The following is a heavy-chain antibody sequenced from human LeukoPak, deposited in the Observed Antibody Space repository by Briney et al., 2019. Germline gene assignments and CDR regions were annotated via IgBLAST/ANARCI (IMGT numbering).Heavy chain of an antibody. V-gene: IGHV3-48*03. CDR2: ISSSGSTI. CDR3: AELGITMIGGV. J-gene: IGHJ6*04. CDR1: GFTFSSYE. Sequence: GGSLRLSCAASGFTFSSYEMNWVRQAPGKGLEWVSYISSSGSTIFYADFVKGRFTISRDNAKNSLYLQMNSLRAEDTAVYYCAELGITMIGGVWGKGTTVTISS. D-gene: IGHD3-10*02.